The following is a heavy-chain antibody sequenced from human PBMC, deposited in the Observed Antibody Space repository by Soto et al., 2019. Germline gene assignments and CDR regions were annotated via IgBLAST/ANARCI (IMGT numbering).Heavy chain of an antibody. V-gene: IGHV1-18*04. CDR2: ISAYNGNT. Sequence: ASVKVSFKASGYTLTSYGIRWVRQAPGQGLEWMGWISAYNGNTNYAQKLQGRVTMTTDTSTSTAYMELRSLRSDDTAVYYCARDSYLVPAAQGLAAAGTGCGQGTLVTVSS. CDR1: GYTLTSYG. J-gene: IGHJ4*02. CDR3: ARDSYLVPAAQGLAAAGTG. D-gene: IGHD6-13*01.